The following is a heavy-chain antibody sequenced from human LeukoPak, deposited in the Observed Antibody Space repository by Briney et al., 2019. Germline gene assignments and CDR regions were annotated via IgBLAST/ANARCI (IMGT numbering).Heavy chain of an antibody. Sequence: AGGSLRLSCAASGFTFSSYGMHWVRQAPGKGLEWVAVISYDGSNKYYADSVKGRFTISRDNSKNTLYLQMNSLRAEDTAVYYCAKDFSTSSPGVVVAATLDYWGQGTLVTVSS. CDR2: ISYDGSNK. CDR1: GFTFSSYG. J-gene: IGHJ4*02. CDR3: AKDFSTSSPGVVVAATLDY. D-gene: IGHD2-15*01. V-gene: IGHV3-30*18.